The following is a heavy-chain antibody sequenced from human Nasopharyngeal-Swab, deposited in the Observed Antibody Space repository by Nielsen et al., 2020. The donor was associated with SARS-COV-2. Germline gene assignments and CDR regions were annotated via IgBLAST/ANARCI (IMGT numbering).Heavy chain of an antibody. CDR1: GYTFTSYY. CDR3: ASHSSSWYLGPQSRGGSDY. Sequence: ASVKVSCKASGYTFTSYYMHWVRQAPGQGLEWMGIINPSGGSTSYAQKFQGRVTMTRDTSTSTVYMELSSLRSEDTAVYYCASHSSSWYLGPQSRGGSDYWGQGTLVTVSS. CDR2: INPSGGST. V-gene: IGHV1-46*01. D-gene: IGHD6-13*01. J-gene: IGHJ4*02.